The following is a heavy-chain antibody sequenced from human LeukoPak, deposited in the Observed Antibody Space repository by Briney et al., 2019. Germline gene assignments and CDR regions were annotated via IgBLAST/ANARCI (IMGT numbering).Heavy chain of an antibody. D-gene: IGHD6-19*01. CDR1: GFIFSFYC. Sequence: GGSLRLSCAASGFIFSFYCMHWVRQAPGKGPMWVSRICPDGTGISYADSVKARFTTSRDNAKNTVYLQMNSLREEDTAVYYCAKGSSSGWRLGRNDYWGQGTLVTVSS. CDR2: ICPDGTGI. CDR3: AKGSSSGWRLGRNDY. V-gene: IGHV3-74*01. J-gene: IGHJ4*02.